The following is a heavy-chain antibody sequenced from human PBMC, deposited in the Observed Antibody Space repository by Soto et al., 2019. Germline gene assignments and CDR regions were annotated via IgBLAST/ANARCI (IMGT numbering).Heavy chain of an antibody. CDR1: GFLFSISA. D-gene: IGHD3-10*01. CDR3: ANSVYYYGSGRYYFDY. Sequence: PGGSLRLSCSAPGFLFSISAMRLVLLGLGTGLEWVSCISGSGDSTYYADSGKGRFTISRDNSKNTLYLQMSSLRAEDMAVYYCANSVYYYGSGRYYFDYAGQGTVVTVSS. J-gene: IGHJ4*02. V-gene: IGHV3-23*01. CDR2: ISGSGDST.